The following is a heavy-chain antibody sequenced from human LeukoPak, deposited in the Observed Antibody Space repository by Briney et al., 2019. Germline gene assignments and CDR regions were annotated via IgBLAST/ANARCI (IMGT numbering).Heavy chain of an antibody. D-gene: IGHD1-26*01. J-gene: IGHJ3*02. CDR1: GYTFINYY. V-gene: IGHV1-46*01. Sequence: ASVKVSCKASGYTFINYYIHWVRQAPGQGLEWMGIINPSGGSTTYAQKFQGRVTMTRDMSTSTVYMELSSLRAEDTAVYYCARAMYSGSYRAFDIWGQGTMVTVSS. CDR2: INPSGGST. CDR3: ARAMYSGSYRAFDI.